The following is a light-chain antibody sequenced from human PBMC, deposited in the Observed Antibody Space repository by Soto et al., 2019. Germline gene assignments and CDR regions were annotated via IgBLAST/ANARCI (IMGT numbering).Light chain of an antibody. CDR1: QSVSTF. V-gene: IGKV3-11*01. Sequence: EIVLTQSPATVSLSPGERATLSCRASQSVSTFLAWYKQKPGQAPRLLIYDASNRATGIPARFSGSGSGTDFILTIISLEPEDFAVYYCQQRSNWPLTFGVGTKVEIK. J-gene: IGKJ4*01. CDR2: DAS. CDR3: QQRSNWPLT.